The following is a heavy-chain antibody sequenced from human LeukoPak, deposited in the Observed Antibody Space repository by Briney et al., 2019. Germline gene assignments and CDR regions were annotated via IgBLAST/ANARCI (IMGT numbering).Heavy chain of an antibody. CDR3: ARGHTAVTRHFDF. V-gene: IGHV3-21*01. Sequence: GGSLRLSCEASGFTFTTYSMTWVRQAPGKGLEWVSVVSSGSSAIFSADALKGRFTISRDDAKNLLYLDMNSLRAEDTAVYYCARGHTAVTRHFDFWGQGTLVTVSS. D-gene: IGHD4-17*01. CDR1: GFTFTTYS. J-gene: IGHJ4*02. CDR2: VSSGSSAI.